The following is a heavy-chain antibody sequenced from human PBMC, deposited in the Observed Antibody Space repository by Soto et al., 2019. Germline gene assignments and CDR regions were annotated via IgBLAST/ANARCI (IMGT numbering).Heavy chain of an antibody. Sequence: SETLSLTCAVSSGSISSSNWWSWVRQPPGEGLEWIGEIYHSGSTNYNPSLKSRVTISVDKSKNQFSLKLSSVTAADAAVYYCAMLFAGSCPYYYYGMDVWGEGTTVTVSS. CDR2: IYHSGST. V-gene: IGHV4-4*02. CDR3: AMLFAGSCPYYYYGMDV. CDR1: SGSISSSNW. D-gene: IGHD6-6*01. J-gene: IGHJ6*04.